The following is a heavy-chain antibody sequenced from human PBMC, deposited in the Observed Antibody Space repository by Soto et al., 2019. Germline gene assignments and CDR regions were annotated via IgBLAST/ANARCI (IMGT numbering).Heavy chain of an antibody. CDR1: GFTFSSYG. D-gene: IGHD2-2*02. J-gene: IGHJ4*02. CDR2: ISYDGSNK. Sequence: PGGSLRLSCAASGFTFSSYGMHWVRQAPGKGLEWVAVISYDGSNKYYADSVKGRFTISRDNSKNTLYLQMNSLRAEDTAVYYCAKDGPSYCSSTSCYTHGPREIDYWGQGTLVTVSS. V-gene: IGHV3-30*18. CDR3: AKDGPSYCSSTSCYTHGPREIDY.